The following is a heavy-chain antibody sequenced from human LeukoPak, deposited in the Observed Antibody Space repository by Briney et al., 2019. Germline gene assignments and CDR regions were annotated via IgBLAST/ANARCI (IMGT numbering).Heavy chain of an antibody. Sequence: GGSLRLSCAAFGIAFDKNAMTWVRQVPGKGLEWVSTISHTGGATYYADSVKGRFTISRDNSKNSLYLQMNSLRAEDTAVYYCARGCIAAAANWFDPWGQGTLVTVSS. J-gene: IGHJ5*02. D-gene: IGHD6-13*01. CDR3: ARGCIAAAANWFDP. V-gene: IGHV3-23*01. CDR1: GIAFDKNA. CDR2: ISHTGGAT.